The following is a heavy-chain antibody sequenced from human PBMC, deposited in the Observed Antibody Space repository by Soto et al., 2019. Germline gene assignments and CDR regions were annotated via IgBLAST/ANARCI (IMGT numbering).Heavy chain of an antibody. Sequence: PGGSLRLSCAASGFTFSSYAMSWVRQAPGKGLEWVSAISGRGGSTYYADSVKGRFTISRDNSKNTLYLQMNSLRAEDTAVYYCAKVQDGYNLPSYDYWGQGTLVTVSS. CDR3: AKVQDGYNLPSYDY. V-gene: IGHV3-23*01. CDR1: GFTFSSYA. CDR2: ISGRGGST. D-gene: IGHD5-12*01. J-gene: IGHJ4*02.